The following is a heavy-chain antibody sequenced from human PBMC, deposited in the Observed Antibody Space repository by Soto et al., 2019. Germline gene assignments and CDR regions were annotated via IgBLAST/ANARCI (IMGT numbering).Heavy chain of an antibody. J-gene: IGHJ4*02. Sequence: QAGGSLRLSCAASGFTFSSYGMHWVRQAPGKGLEWVSAISGSGGSTYYADSVKGRFTISRDNSKNTLYLQMNSLRAEDTAVYYCAKDSKLELRTTLDYWGQGTLVTVSS. D-gene: IGHD1-7*01. CDR2: ISGSGGST. CDR1: GFTFSSYG. V-gene: IGHV3-23*01. CDR3: AKDSKLELRTTLDY.